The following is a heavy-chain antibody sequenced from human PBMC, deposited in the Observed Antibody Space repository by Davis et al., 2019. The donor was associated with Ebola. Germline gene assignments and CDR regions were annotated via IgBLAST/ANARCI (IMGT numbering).Heavy chain of an antibody. CDR3: VRGAGWLLDY. CDR2: IKQDGSEK. V-gene: IGHV3-7*01. J-gene: IGHJ4*02. Sequence: PGGSLRLSCAASGFTFSSYWMSWVRQAPGKGLEWVANIKQDGSEKYYVDSVKGRFTISRDNAKNSLFLQMNGLTVDDTAVYYCVRGAGWLLDYWGQGTLVTVSS. CDR1: GFTFSSYW. D-gene: IGHD5-12*01.